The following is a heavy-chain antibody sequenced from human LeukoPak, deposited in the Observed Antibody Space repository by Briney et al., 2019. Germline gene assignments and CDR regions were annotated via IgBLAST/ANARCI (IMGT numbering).Heavy chain of an antibody. Sequence: SETLSLTCTVSGYSITSGYYWGWIRQPPGKGLEWIGSIYHSGSTYYNPSLKSRVTISVDTSKNQFSLNLNSVTAADTAVYFCARGLSPPPPWFDYWGPGTLVTVSS. V-gene: IGHV4-38-2*02. D-gene: IGHD3-16*02. J-gene: IGHJ4*02. CDR3: ARGLSPPPPWFDY. CDR1: GYSITSGYY. CDR2: IYHSGST.